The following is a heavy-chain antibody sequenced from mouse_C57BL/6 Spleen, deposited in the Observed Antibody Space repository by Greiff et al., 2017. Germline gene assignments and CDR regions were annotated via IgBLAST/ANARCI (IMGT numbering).Heavy chain of an antibody. CDR1: GFTFSSSA. CDR2: ISDGGSYT. Sequence: EVQVVESGGGLVKPGGSLKLSCAASGFTFSSSAMSWVRQTPEKRLEWVATISDGGSYTYYPDNVKGRFTISRDNAKNNLYLQMSHLKAEDTAMFDCARERDYASWFAYWGQGTLVTVSA. J-gene: IGHJ3*01. CDR3: ARERDYASWFAY. D-gene: IGHD2-4*01. V-gene: IGHV5-4*01.